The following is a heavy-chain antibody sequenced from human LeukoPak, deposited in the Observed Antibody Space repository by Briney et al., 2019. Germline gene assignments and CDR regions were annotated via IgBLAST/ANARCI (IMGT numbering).Heavy chain of an antibody. CDR3: AIPRDHYYDSRRLQKRGAFDV. CDR2: IIPIFGTA. V-gene: IGHV1-69*01. CDR1: GGTFSSYA. Sequence: SVKVSCKASGGTFSSYAISWVRQAPGQGLEWMGGIIPIFGTANYAQRFQGRVTITADESTSTAYMEVSSLRSEGTAVYYCAIPRDHYYDSRRLQKRGAFDVWGQGTMVTVSS. D-gene: IGHD3-22*01. J-gene: IGHJ3*01.